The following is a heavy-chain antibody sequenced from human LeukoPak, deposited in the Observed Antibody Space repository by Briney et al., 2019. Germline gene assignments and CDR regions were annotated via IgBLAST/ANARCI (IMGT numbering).Heavy chain of an antibody. V-gene: IGHV3-30*02. CDR3: ANDLLSWAIDS. J-gene: IGHJ4*02. CDR1: GFTFSRFG. CDR2: IRYDGTNR. Sequence: GGSLRLSCAASGFTFSRFGMYWVRQAPGKGLKWVAFIRYDGTNRYYADSVKGRFTISRDNSRSTLSLQMHSLRADDTAVYYCANDLLSWAIDSWGQGALVTVSS.